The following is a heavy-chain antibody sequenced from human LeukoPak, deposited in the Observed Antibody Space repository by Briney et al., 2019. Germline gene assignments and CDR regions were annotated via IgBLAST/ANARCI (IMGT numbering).Heavy chain of an antibody. J-gene: IGHJ4*02. CDR2: IYYSGST. V-gene: IGHV4-59*12. D-gene: IGHD4-17*01. Sequence: PSETLSLTCTVSGGSISSYYWSWIRQPPGKGLEWIGSIYYSGSTYYNPSLKSRVTISLDTSKNHFSLKLSSVTAADTAVYYCARVPNDYGDFFFDYWGRGTLVTVSS. CDR3: ARVPNDYGDFFFDY. CDR1: GGSISSYY.